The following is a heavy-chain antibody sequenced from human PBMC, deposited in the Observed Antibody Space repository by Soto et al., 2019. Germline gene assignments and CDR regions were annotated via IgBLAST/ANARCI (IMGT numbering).Heavy chain of an antibody. CDR3: ARGIKNYYGQEV. D-gene: IGHD3-10*01. V-gene: IGHV3-74*01. CDR1: GITFSTYW. Sequence: EAQLVESGGGLVQTGGSLRLSCAASGITFSTYWMHWVRQAPGKGLVWVSRIKGDETSTSYADSVKGRFTISRDNAKNTGDLQMNSLRADDTAVYYCARGIKNYYGQEVWGQGTTVTVSS. CDR2: IKGDETST. J-gene: IGHJ6*02.